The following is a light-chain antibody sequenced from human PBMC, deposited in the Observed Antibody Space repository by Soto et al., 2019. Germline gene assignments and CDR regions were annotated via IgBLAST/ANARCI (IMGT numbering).Light chain of an antibody. V-gene: IGKV3-15*01. J-gene: IGKJ4*01. CDR3: LQYKKWPPLT. CDR1: QSVAFH. CDR2: GAF. Sequence: EIVMTQSPATLSVSPGETATLSCRASQSVAFHLAWYQQKPGQGPRLLIYGAFTRATGIPARFSGSGSGTEITLTISSLQSEDFAVYYCLQYKKWPPLTFGGGTKVEIK.